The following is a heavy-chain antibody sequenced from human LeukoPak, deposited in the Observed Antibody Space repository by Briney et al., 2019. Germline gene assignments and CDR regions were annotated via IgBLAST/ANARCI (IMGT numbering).Heavy chain of an antibody. Sequence: SETLSLTCTVSGYSITSGDYWGWIRQPPGKGLEWIGTFYHSGSTYYNPSLKSRVTISVDTSKNQFSLKLSSVTAADTAVYYCASSSWSYYYYYMDVWGKGTTVTVSS. CDR2: FYHSGST. J-gene: IGHJ6*03. CDR1: GYSITSGDY. V-gene: IGHV4-38-2*02. CDR3: ASSSWSYYYYYMDV. D-gene: IGHD6-13*01.